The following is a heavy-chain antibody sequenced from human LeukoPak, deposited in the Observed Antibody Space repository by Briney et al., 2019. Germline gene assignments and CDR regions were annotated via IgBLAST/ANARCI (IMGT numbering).Heavy chain of an antibody. D-gene: IGHD6-19*01. CDR3: ASALAVSGLKGFDC. V-gene: IGHV5-51*01. J-gene: IGHJ4*02. CDR1: EYTFTTYW. Sequence: GESLKISCKGSEYTFTTYWIGWVRQMPGKGLEWMGVIYPGDSETRYSPSFQGQVTISADKSISTAYLQRSSLEASDTAMYYCASALAVSGLKGFDCWGQGTLVTVSS. CDR2: IYPGDSET.